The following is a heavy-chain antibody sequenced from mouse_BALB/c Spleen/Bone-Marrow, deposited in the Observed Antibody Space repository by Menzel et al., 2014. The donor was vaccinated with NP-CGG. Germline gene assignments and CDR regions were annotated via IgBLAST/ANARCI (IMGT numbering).Heavy chain of an antibody. CDR3: AREEITTVVAPAY. V-gene: IGHV1-61*01. CDR1: GYTFXGYW. Sequence: VKLMESGAELVRPGASVKLSSKASGYTFXGYWMNWVKQRPGQGLEWIGMIDPSDSETHYNQMFKDKATLTVDKSSSTAYMQLSSLTSEDSAVYYCAREEITTVVAPAYWGQGTLVTVSA. CDR2: IDPSDSET. D-gene: IGHD1-1*01. J-gene: IGHJ3*01.